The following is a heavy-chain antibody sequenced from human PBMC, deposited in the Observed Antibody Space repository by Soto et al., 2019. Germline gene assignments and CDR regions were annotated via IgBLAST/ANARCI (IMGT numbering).Heavy chain of an antibody. Sequence: GGSLRLSCTASGFSFSSYAMSWVRQAPGKGQECVSGISGSGDSTFYADSVQGRFTISRDNSKDTLYLQMNSLRADDTALYYCAPYYDILTVATVRYNWFGPWGQGTLVTVSS. D-gene: IGHD3-9*01. CDR1: GFSFSSYA. CDR3: APYYDILTVATVRYNWFGP. V-gene: IGHV3-23*01. CDR2: ISGSGDST. J-gene: IGHJ5*02.